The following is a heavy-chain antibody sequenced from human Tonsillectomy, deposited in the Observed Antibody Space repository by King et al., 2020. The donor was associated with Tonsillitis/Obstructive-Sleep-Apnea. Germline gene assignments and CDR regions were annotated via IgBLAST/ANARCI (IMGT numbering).Heavy chain of an antibody. CDR2: IYYIGST. D-gene: IGHD5-18*01. CDR1: GGSISSSSYY. CDR3: ARLVSGYGHYFDY. Sequence: QLQESGPGLVKPSETLSLTCTVSGGSISSSSYYWGWIRQPPGKGLEGIGSIYYIGSTYYNPSLKIRVTIPVDTSKNQFSRKLSSVTAADTAVYYCARLVSGYGHYFDYWGQGTLVTVSS. V-gene: IGHV4-39*01. J-gene: IGHJ4*02.